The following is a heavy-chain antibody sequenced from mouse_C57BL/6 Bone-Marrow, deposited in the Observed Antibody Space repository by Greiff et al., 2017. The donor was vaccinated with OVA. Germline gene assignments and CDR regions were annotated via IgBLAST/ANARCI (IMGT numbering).Heavy chain of an antibody. D-gene: IGHD1-1*02. CDR1: GYSFTGYY. V-gene: IGHV1-42*01. CDR2: INPSTGGT. Sequence: EVKLVESGPELVKPGASVKISCKASGYSFTGYYMNWVKQSPEKSLEWIGEINPSTGGTTYNQKFKAKATLTVDKSSSTAYMQLKSLTSEDSAVYYCAVYGALDVWGTGTTVTVSS. J-gene: IGHJ1*03. CDR3: AVYGALDV.